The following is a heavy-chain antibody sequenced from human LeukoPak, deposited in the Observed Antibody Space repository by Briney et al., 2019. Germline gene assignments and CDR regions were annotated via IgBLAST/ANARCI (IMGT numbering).Heavy chain of an antibody. Sequence: ASVKVSCKASGHTFTSYGISWVRQAPGQGLEWMGWISAYNGNTNYAQKLQGRVTMTTDTSTSTAYMELRSLRSDDTAVYYCARVGYYDILTGYYGGGYYYYYMDVWGKGTTVTVSS. CDR3: ARVGYYDILTGYYGGGYYYYYMDV. J-gene: IGHJ6*03. CDR1: GHTFTSYG. D-gene: IGHD3-9*01. CDR2: ISAYNGNT. V-gene: IGHV1-18*01.